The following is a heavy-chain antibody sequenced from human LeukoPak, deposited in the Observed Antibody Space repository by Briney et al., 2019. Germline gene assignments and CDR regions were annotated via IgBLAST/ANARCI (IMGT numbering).Heavy chain of an antibody. D-gene: IGHD2-2*01. V-gene: IGHV3-23*01. Sequence: GGSLRLSCAASGFTFSSYGMSWVRQAPGKGLEWVSAISGSGGSTYYADSVKGRFTISRDNSKNTLYLQMDSLRAEDTAVYYCAAGQLLLGFDYWGQGTLVTVS. J-gene: IGHJ4*02. CDR1: GFTFSSYG. CDR2: ISGSGGST. CDR3: AAGQLLLGFDY.